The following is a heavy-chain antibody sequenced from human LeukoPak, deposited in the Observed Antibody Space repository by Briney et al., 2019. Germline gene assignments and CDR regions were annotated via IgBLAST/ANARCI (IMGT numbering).Heavy chain of an antibody. Sequence: GALRLSCAVSGFTFSSYSMNWVRQAPGKGLEWVSSISSSSSYIYYADSVKGRFTISRDNAKNSLYLQMNSLRAEDTAVYYCARDLGTTDDYWGQGTLVTVSS. J-gene: IGHJ4*02. CDR2: ISSSSSYI. D-gene: IGHD4-11*01. CDR3: ARDLGTTDDY. CDR1: GFTFSSYS. V-gene: IGHV3-21*01.